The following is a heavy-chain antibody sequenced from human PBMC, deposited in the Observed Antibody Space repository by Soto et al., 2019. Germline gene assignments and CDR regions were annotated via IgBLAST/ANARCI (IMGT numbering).Heavy chain of an antibody. CDR1: GGSISSYY. V-gene: IGHV4-4*07. Sequence: SETLSLSCTVSGGSISSYYWSWIRQPAGKGLEWIGRIYTSGSTNYNPSLKSRVTMSVDTSKNQFSLKLSSVTAADTAVYYCARWGAPQGPADFDSRGQAPLVTVSS. CDR3: ARWGAPQGPADFDS. J-gene: IGHJ4*02. D-gene: IGHD1-26*01. CDR2: IYTSGST.